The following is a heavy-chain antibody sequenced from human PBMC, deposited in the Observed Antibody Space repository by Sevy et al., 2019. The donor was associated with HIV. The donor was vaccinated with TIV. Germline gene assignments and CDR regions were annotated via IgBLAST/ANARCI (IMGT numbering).Heavy chain of an antibody. J-gene: IGHJ4*02. D-gene: IGHD6-13*01. CDR2: ITQDGSVK. V-gene: IGHV3-7*01. CDR1: GFSLNNYW. Sequence: GGSLRLSCAASGFSLNNYWMNWVRQAPGKGLEWVANITQDGSVKYYGDSVKGRFTISRDNARNLLYLQMNSLRVEDTALYYCVRAIAAACSFWGQGTLVTVSS. CDR3: VRAIAAACSF.